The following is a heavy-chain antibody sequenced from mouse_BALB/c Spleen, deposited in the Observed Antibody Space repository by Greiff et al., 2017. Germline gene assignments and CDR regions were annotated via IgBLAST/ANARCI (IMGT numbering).Heavy chain of an antibody. CDR3: TRGEAMDY. Sequence: EVKVVESGGGLVKPGGSLKLSCAASGFTFSSYTMSWVRQTPEKRLEWVATISSGGSYTYYPDSVKGRFTISRDNAKNTLYLQMSSLKSEDTAMYYCTRGEAMDYWGQGTSGTVSS. J-gene: IGHJ4*01. CDR1: GFTFSSYT. V-gene: IGHV5-6-4*01. CDR2: ISSGGSYT.